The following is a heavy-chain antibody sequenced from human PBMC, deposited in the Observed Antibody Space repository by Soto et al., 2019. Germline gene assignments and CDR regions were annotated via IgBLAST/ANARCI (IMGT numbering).Heavy chain of an antibody. Sequence: ASVKFSCKASGYTFTGYYMHWVRQAPGQGLEWMGWISAYNGNTNYAQKLQGRVTMTTDTSTSTAYMELRSLRSDDTAVYYCARVVAAAGIYNWFDPWGQGTLVTVSS. J-gene: IGHJ5*02. CDR2: ISAYNGNT. D-gene: IGHD6-13*01. CDR1: GYTFTGYY. V-gene: IGHV1-18*01. CDR3: ARVVAAAGIYNWFDP.